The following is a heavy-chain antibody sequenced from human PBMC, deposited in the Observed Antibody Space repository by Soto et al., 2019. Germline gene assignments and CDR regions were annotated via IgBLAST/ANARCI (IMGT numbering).Heavy chain of an antibody. Sequence: SQTLSFTCAISGDSVSSNSAAWNWIRQSPSRGLEWLGRTYYRSKWYNDYAVSVKSRITINPDTSKNQFSLQLNSVTPEDTAVYYCARARAARPYYYYYYGMDVWGQGTTVTVSS. V-gene: IGHV6-1*01. CDR1: GDSVSSNSAA. CDR2: TYYRSKWYN. J-gene: IGHJ6*02. D-gene: IGHD6-6*01. CDR3: ARARAARPYYYYYYGMDV.